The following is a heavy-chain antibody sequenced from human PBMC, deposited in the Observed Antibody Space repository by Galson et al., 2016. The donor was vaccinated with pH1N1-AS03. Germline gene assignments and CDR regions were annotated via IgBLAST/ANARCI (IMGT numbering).Heavy chain of an antibody. CDR3: TTMSQAAAPN. D-gene: IGHD6-13*01. V-gene: IGHV3-15*01. CDR1: GFTFTNAW. CDR2: IKSKRDGGAT. Sequence: LRLSCAASGFTFTNAWMSWVRQAPGKGLEWVGRIKSKRDGGATEYAGPVKGRFTISRDDSQNTLYLQMSSLKIEETAMYYCTTMSQAAAPNWGQGTLVTVSS. J-gene: IGHJ4*02.